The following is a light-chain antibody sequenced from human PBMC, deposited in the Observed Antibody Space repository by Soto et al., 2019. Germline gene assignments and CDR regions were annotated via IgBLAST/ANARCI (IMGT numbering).Light chain of an antibody. J-gene: IGKJ1*01. CDR3: QQYNSWPPGGT. V-gene: IGKV3-15*01. CDR1: QSIGDT. Sequence: EIVMTQSPATLSVSPVGRATLSCRASQSIGDTLAWYQQKPGQAPRLLIYGASSRVTGFPARFSGSGSGTEFTLTISSLQSEDFAVYYCQQYNSWPPGGTFGQGTKVDIK. CDR2: GAS.